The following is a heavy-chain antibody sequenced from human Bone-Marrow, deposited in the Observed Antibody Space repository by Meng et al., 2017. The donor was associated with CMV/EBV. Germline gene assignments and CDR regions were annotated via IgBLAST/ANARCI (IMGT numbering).Heavy chain of an antibody. CDR3: AKDNRPGGNYRDGMEV. V-gene: IGHV3-23*01. Sequence: GGSLRLSCAASGFTFSSYAVSWVRQAPGKGLEWVSTISGSSGITYYADSVKGRFTISRDNSKNTLYLQMDSLRAEDTAVYYCAKDNRPGGNYRDGMEVWGQGNTVNVAS. J-gene: IGHJ6*02. CDR1: GFTFSSYA. CDR2: ISGSSGIT. D-gene: IGHD1-26*01.